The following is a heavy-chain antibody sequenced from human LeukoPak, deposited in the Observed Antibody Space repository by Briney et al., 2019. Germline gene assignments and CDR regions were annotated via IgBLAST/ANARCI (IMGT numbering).Heavy chain of an antibody. CDR3: ARPIGHDYSNYGFDY. CDR1: GFTFSSYE. J-gene: IGHJ4*02. CDR2: ISSSGSTI. V-gene: IGHV3-48*03. D-gene: IGHD4-11*01. Sequence: GGSLRLSCAASGFTFSSYEMNWVRQAPGKGLELLSYISSSGSTIYYADSVKGRFTISRDNAKNSLYLQMNSLRAEDTAVYYCARPIGHDYSNYGFDYWGQGTLVTVSS.